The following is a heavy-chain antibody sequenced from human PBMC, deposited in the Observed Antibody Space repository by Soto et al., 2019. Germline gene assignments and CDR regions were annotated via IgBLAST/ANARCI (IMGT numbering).Heavy chain of an antibody. Sequence: GGSLRLSCAGSGFTFSGSSMSWVRQAPGKGLEWVANIQGDGSDKHYMDSVKGRFTISRENAKNTLYLQMNSLRAEDTAVYYCAREGRGYCASSSCPGIWGQGTLVTVS. D-gene: IGHD2-2*01. CDR3: AREGRGYCASSSCPGI. V-gene: IGHV3-7*01. J-gene: IGHJ4*02. CDR1: GFTFSGSS. CDR2: IQGDGSDK.